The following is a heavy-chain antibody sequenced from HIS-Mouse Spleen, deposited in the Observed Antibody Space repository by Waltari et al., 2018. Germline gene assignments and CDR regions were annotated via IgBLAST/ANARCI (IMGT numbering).Heavy chain of an antibody. CDR1: GFTVSSNY. CDR3: ASRSAVFSGGTTYFDY. CDR2: IYSGGST. J-gene: IGHJ4*02. V-gene: IGHV3-53*01. Sequence: EVQLVESGGGLIQPGGSLRLSCAASGFTVSSNYMSWVRQAPGKGVGWGSVIYSGGSTYYADSVKGRFTISRDNSKNTLYLQMNSLRAEDTAVYYCASRSAVFSGGTTYFDYWGQGTLVTVSS. D-gene: IGHD3-16*01.